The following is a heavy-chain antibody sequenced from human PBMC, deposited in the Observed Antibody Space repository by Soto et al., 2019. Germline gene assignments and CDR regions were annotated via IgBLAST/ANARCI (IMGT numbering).Heavy chain of an antibody. V-gene: IGHV3-48*01. D-gene: IGHD3-16*02. CDR2: ISSSSSTI. CDR3: ARVGDYIWGSYRSELPYYYYYMDV. Sequence: GGSLRLSCAASGFTFSSYSMNWVRQAPGKGLEWVSYISSSSSTIYYADSVKGRFTISRDNAKNSLYLQMNSLRAEDTAVYYCARVGDYIWGSYRSELPYYYYYMDVWGKGTTVTVSS. J-gene: IGHJ6*03. CDR1: GFTFSSYS.